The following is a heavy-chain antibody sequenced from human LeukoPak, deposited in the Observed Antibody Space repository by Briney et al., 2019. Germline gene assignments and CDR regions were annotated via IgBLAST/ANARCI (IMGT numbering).Heavy chain of an antibody. V-gene: IGHV1-24*01. CDR3: ATAPPHVLRYFDWLFPWFDP. D-gene: IGHD3-9*01. Sequence: ASVTVSCTVSGYTLTELSMHWVRQAPGKGLEWMGGFDPEDGETIYAQKFQGRVTMTEDTSTDTAYMELSSLRSEDTAVYYCATAPPHVLRYFDWLFPWFDPWGQGTLVTVSS. CDR1: GYTLTELS. J-gene: IGHJ5*02. CDR2: FDPEDGET.